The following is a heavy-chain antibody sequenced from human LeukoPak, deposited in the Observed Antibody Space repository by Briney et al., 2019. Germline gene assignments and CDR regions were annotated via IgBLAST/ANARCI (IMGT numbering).Heavy chain of an antibody. Sequence: GSLRLSCAASGFIFSDYYMTWIRQAPGKGLEWLSYIDSSGDVIYYGASVKGRFTISRDNAKNSLYLQMNSLRAEDTAVYYCAKGTHSSSWHWYDPWGQGTLVTVSS. CDR1: GFIFSDYY. J-gene: IGHJ5*02. D-gene: IGHD6-13*01. CDR2: IDSSGDVI. CDR3: AKGTHSSSWHWYDP. V-gene: IGHV3-11*01.